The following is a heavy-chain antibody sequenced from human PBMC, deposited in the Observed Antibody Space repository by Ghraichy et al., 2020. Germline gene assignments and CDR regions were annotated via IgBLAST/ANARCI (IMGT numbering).Heavy chain of an antibody. D-gene: IGHD2-8*01. CDR3: AKDGMYAVFYYMDV. CDR2: ISGSGGDT. V-gene: IGHV3-23*01. J-gene: IGHJ6*03. CDR1: GFTFSTYA. Sequence: GGSLRLSCAASGFTFSTYAMSWVRQAPGKGLDWVSAISGSGGDTYYGDSVKGRFTVSRDNSKNTLYLQMNSLRVEDTAVYYCAKDGMYAVFYYMDVWGKGTTVTVSS.